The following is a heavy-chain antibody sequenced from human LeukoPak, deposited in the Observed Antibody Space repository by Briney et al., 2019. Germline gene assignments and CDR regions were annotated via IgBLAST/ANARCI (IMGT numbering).Heavy chain of an antibody. J-gene: IGHJ4*02. CDR1: GITFSNYV. CDR3: AKVPITVTRNFDY. D-gene: IGHD4-17*01. CDR2: ISGSGGNT. V-gene: IGHV3-23*01. Sequence: GGSLRLSCAASGITFSNYVISWVRQAPGKGLEWVSSISGSGGNTYYADSVKGRFTISRDNSKNTLYLQMNSLRAEDTAVYYCAKVPITVTRNFDYWGQGTLVTVSS.